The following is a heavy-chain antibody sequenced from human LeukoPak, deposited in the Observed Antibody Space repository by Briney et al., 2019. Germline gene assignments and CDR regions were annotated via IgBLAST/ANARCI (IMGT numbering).Heavy chain of an antibody. Sequence: SVKVSCKASGGTFSSYAISGGRQAPGQGLEWMGRIIPIFDTANYAQKFQGRVTITTDESTTTAYRELRSLRSEDPAVYYCARATARGSSFAPWGQGTLVTVSS. D-gene: IGHD3-10*01. CDR3: ARATARGSSFAP. J-gene: IGHJ5*02. V-gene: IGHV1-69*05. CDR1: GGTFSSYA. CDR2: IIPIFDTA.